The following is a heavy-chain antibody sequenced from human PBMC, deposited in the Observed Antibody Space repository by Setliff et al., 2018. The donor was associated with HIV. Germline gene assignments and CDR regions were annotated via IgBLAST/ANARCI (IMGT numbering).Heavy chain of an antibody. CDR1: GFTFRDYS. CDR2: LGKSNSRM. V-gene: IGHV3-48*01. J-gene: IGHJ3*02. Sequence: GSLRLSCTASGFTFRDYSMNWVRQAPGKGLEWVSYLGKSNSRMTYAGSVKGRFTISGDNAKNTLYLQMNSLRAEDTAVYYCTTLVGANPWHDAFDIWGHGTMVTVSS. D-gene: IGHD1-26*01. CDR3: TTLVGANPWHDAFDI.